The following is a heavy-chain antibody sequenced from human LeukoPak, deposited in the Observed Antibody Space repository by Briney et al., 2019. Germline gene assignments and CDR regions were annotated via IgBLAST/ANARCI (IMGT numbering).Heavy chain of an antibody. J-gene: IGHJ4*02. D-gene: IGHD6-19*01. CDR3: ARYSSRLVFDY. V-gene: IGHV4-39*07. Sequence: KPSETLSLTCTVSGGSISSSSYYWGWIRQSPGKGLEWIGSGYHSGTTYYNPSLESRVSIFIDTSKNQFSLKLSSVTAADTAVYYCARYSSRLVFDYWGQGILVTVSS. CDR2: GYHSGTT. CDR1: GGSISSSSYY.